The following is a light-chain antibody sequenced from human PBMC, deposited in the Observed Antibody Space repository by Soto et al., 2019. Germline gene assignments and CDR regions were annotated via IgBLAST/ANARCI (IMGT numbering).Light chain of an antibody. CDR1: SSDVGGYNY. J-gene: IGLJ1*01. CDR3: SSYTSSSTYV. Sequence: LTEPRAGYVYPAQSVAISYTGTSSDVGGYNYVSWYQQHPGKAPKLMVYDVSNRPSGVSNRFSGSKSGNTASLTISGLQAEDEADYYCSSYTSSSTYVFGTGTKVTVL. CDR2: DVS. V-gene: IGLV2-14*01.